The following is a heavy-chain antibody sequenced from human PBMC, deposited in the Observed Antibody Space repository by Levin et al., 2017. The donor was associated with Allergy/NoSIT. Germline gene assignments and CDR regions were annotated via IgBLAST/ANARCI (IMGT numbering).Heavy chain of an antibody. Sequence: GESLKISCAASGFTFSTYGIHWVRQAPGKGLEWVAVIWGDGNNKYYADSVKGRFTISRDNSNNTVYLQMNSLRAEDTAMYYCARASRTTHFDYWGQGTLVTVSS. V-gene: IGHV3-33*01. CDR3: ARASRTTHFDY. CDR1: GFTFSTYG. J-gene: IGHJ4*02. D-gene: IGHD4-11*01. CDR2: IWGDGNNK.